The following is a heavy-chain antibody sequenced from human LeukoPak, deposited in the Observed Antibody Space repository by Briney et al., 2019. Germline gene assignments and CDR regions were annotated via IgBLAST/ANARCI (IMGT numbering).Heavy chain of an antibody. V-gene: IGHV3-66*02. J-gene: IGHJ3*02. D-gene: IGHD5-24*01. CDR1: GFTVSSNY. CDR3: ARDVGLEMAIQSEIGAFDI. CDR2: IYSGGST. Sequence: QPGGSLRLSCAASGFTVSSNYMSWVRQAPGKGLEWVSVIYSGGSTYYADSVKGRFTISRDNSKHTLYLQMNSLRAEDTAVYYCARDVGLEMAIQSEIGAFDIWGQGTMVTVSS.